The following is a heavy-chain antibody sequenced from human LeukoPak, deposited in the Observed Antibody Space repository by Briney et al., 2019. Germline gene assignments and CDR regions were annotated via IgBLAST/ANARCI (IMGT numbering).Heavy chain of an antibody. J-gene: IGHJ4*02. CDR1: GGSISSYY. CDR2: IYTSGST. V-gene: IGHV4-4*07. D-gene: IGHD6-19*01. Sequence: SETLSLTCTVSGGSISSYYWSWIRQPAGKGLEWIGRIYTSGSTNYNPSLKSRVTMSVDTSKNQFSLKLSSVTAADTAVYYCARTYSSGWYENDILFDYWGQGTLVTVSP. CDR3: ARTYSSGWYENDILFDY.